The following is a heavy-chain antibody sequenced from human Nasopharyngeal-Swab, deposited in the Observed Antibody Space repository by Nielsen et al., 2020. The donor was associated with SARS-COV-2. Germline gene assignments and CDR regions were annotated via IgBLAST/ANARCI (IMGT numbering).Heavy chain of an antibody. CDR2: IHYTGSD. J-gene: IGHJ3*02. V-gene: IGHV4-31*03. D-gene: IGHD1-14*01. CDR3: AREVIAEPDSDGFDI. CDR1: GGSIRSVGYF. Sequence: SETLSLTCTVSGGSIRSVGYFWSWIRQHPGKGLEWIGYIHYTGSDYYNPSLETRVTISVDTSKNQFSLELSSVTAADTAVYYCAREVIAEPDSDGFDIWGQGTMVTVSS.